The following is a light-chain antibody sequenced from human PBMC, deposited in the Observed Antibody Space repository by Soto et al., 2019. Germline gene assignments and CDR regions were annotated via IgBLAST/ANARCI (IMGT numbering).Light chain of an antibody. J-gene: IGLJ1*01. CDR2: SNN. CDR3: AAWDDSRNGPGNYV. CDR1: SSNIGSNT. Sequence: QSALTQPPSASGTPGQRVTISCSGSSSNIGSNTVNWYQQLPGTAPKLLIYSNNQRPSGVPDRFSGSKSGTSASLAISGLQSEDEADYYCAAWDDSRNGPGNYVFGTGTKVTGL. V-gene: IGLV1-44*01.